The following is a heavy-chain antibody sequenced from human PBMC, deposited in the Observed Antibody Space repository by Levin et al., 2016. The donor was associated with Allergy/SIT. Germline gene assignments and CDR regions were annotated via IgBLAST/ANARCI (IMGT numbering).Heavy chain of an antibody. J-gene: IGHJ3*02. Sequence: SETLSLTCTVSGGSISNYYWSWIRQPAGKGLEWIGRIYTSGSTNYNPSLNSRVTMSIDTSKNQFSLKLSSVTAADTAVYYCARTNYLQSSHAFDIWGQGTMVTVSS. D-gene: IGHD4-11*01. CDR3: ARTNYLQSSHAFDI. V-gene: IGHV4-4*07. CDR1: GGSISNYY. CDR2: IYTSGST.